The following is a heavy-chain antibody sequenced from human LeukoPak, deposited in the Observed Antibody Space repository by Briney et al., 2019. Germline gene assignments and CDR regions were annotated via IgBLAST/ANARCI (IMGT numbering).Heavy chain of an antibody. CDR2: ISSSGSTI. CDR1: GFTFSLNW. D-gene: IGHD5-18*01. Sequence: PGGSLRLSCAASGFTFSLNWMSWVRQAPGKGLEWVSYISSSGSTIYYADSVKGRFTISRDNAKNSLYLQMNSLRAEDTAVYYCARALEDYSYGFDYWGQGTLVTVSS. V-gene: IGHV3-11*01. J-gene: IGHJ4*02. CDR3: ARALEDYSYGFDY.